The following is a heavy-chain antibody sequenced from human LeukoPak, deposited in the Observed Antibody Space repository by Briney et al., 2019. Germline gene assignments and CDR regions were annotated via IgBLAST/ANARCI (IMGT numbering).Heavy chain of an antibody. V-gene: IGHV4-59*08. CDR2: IYYSGST. J-gene: IGHJ4*02. CDR1: ADSISSYY. Sequence: PSETLSLTCTVSADSISSYYWSWIRQPPGKGLEWIGYIYYSGSTNYNPSLKSRVTISVDTSKNQFSLKLSSVTAADTAVYYCARAGGIAVAGTGFDYWGQGTLVTVSS. CDR3: ARAGGIAVAGTGFDY. D-gene: IGHD6-19*01.